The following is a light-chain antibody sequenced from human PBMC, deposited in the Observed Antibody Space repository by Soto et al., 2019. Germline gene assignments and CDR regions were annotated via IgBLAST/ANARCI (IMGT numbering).Light chain of an antibody. CDR3: QQYQTYST. Sequence: DIQMAQSPSTLSASVGAVVTITCRASQSISSWLAWYQQKPGKAPKLLIYDASSLESGVPSRFSGSGSGTEFTLTISSLQPDDFATYFCQQYQTYSTCGQGTRLEIK. J-gene: IGKJ5*01. CDR1: QSISSW. CDR2: DAS. V-gene: IGKV1-5*01.